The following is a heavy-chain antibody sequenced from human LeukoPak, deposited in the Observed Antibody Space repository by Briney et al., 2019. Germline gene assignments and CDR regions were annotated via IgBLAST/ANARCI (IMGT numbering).Heavy chain of an antibody. D-gene: IGHD6-19*01. CDR2: LNSDGSST. V-gene: IGHV3-74*01. Sequence: GGSLRLLRSAFAFTFYSYLVHWGAQAPGKGLVWVSRLNSDGSSTSYADSVKGRFTISRDNAKNTLYLQMNSLRAQDSAVNYCARGLIIAVAGAYWSGRIGYYYYFGGRGTLVTVSS. CDR3: ARGLIIAVAGAYWSGRIGYYYYF. J-gene: IGHJ4*02. CDR1: AFTFYSYL.